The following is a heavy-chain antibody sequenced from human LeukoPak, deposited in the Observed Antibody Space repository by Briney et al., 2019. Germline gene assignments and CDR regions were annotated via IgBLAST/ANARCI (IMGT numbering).Heavy chain of an antibody. CDR1: GGSISSYY. CDR3: ARGVEGGGDCYDY. Sequence: SETLSLTRTVSGGSISSYYWSWIRQPPGKGLEWIGYIYYSGSTNYNPSLKSRVTISVDTSKNQFSLKLSSVTAADTAVYYCARGVEGGGDCYDYWGQGTLVTVSS. J-gene: IGHJ4*02. V-gene: IGHV4-59*01. CDR2: IYYSGST. D-gene: IGHD2-21*01.